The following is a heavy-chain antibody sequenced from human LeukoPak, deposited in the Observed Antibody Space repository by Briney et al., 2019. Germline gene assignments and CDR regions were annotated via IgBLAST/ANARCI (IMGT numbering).Heavy chain of an antibody. CDR1: GYTSTGYY. V-gene: IGHV1-2*06. CDR2: INPNSGGT. CDR3: ASDSHIVVVTAIHRYFQH. J-gene: IGHJ1*01. D-gene: IGHD2-21*02. Sequence: ASVKVSCKASGYTSTGYYMHWVRQAPGQGLEWMGRINPNSGGTNYAQKFQGRVTMTRDTSISTAYMELSRLRSDDTAVYYCASDSHIVVVTAIHRYFQHWGQGTLVTVSS.